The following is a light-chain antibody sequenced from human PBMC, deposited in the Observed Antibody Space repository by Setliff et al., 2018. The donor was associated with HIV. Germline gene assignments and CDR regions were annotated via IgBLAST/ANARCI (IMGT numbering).Light chain of an antibody. CDR3: QSYDGDIRGV. J-gene: IGLJ3*02. CDR2: ENK. CDR1: SGSIASDF. V-gene: IGLV6-57*03. Sequence: NFMLTQPHSVSESPGKTVTISCTRSSGSIASDFVQWFQQRPGSAPTTLIYENKERPSGVPDRFSGSIDTSSNSASLTISGLKTEDEADYYCQSYDGDIRGVFGGGTKATVL.